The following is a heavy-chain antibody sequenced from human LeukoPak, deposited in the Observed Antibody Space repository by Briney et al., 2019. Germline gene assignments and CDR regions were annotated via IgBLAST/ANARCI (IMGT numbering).Heavy chain of an antibody. CDR1: GFTFSSYS. CDR3: ARDPPMIDFWSGYYPGYYYYYYYMDV. Sequence: GGSLRLSCAASGFTFSSYSMNWVRQAPGKGLEWVASISSSSSYIYYADSVKGRFTIFRDNAKNSLYLQMNSLRAEDTAVYYCARDPPMIDFWSGYYPGYYYYYYYMDVWGKGTTVTVSS. CDR2: ISSSSSYI. J-gene: IGHJ6*03. D-gene: IGHD3-3*01. V-gene: IGHV3-21*01.